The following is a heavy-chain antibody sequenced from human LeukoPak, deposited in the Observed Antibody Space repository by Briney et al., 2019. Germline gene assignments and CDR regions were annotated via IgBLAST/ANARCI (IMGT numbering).Heavy chain of an antibody. CDR2: INHSGST. J-gene: IGHJ5*02. V-gene: IGHV4-34*01. CDR1: GGSFSGYY. CDR3: ARQVTKRGWFDP. D-gene: IGHD2-8*01. Sequence: SETLSLTCAVYGGSFSGYYWSWIRQPPGKGLEWIGEINHSGSTNYNPSLKSRVTISVDTSKNQFSLKLSSVTAADTAVYYCARQVTKRGWFDPWGQGTLVTVSS.